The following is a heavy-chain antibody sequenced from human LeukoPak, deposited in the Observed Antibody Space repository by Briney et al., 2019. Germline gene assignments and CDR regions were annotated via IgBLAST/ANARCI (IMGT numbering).Heavy chain of an antibody. CDR3: ARDVMGSGWYESYYYYMDV. D-gene: IGHD6-19*01. CDR2: INHSGST. J-gene: IGHJ6*03. Sequence: PSETLSLTCAVYGGSFSGYYWSWIRQPPGKGLEWIGEINHSGSTNYNPSLKSRVTMSVDTSKNQFSLKLSSVTAADTAVYYCARDVMGSGWYESYYYYMDVWGKGTTVTISS. CDR1: GGSFSGYY. V-gene: IGHV4-34*01.